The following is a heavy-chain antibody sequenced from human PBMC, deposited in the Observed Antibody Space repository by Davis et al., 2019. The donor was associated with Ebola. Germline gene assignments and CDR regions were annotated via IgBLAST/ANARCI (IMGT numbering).Heavy chain of an antibody. V-gene: IGHV4-59*01. J-gene: IGHJ4*02. CDR3: ARRTDY. CDR1: GGSISSYY. CDR2: IYYSGST. Sequence: SETLSLTCTVSGGSISSYYWSWIRQPPGKGLEWIGYIYYSGSTNYNPSLKSRVTISVDTSKNQFSLKLSSVTAADTAVYYCARRTDYWGQGTLVTVSS.